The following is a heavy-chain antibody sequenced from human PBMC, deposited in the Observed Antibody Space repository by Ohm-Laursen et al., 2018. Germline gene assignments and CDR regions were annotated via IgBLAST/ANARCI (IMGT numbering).Heavy chain of an antibody. CDR1: GFTFSSYG. V-gene: IGHV3-30*18. D-gene: IGHD3-3*01. CDR2: ISYDGSNK. Sequence: SSLRLSCTASGFTFSSYGMHWVRQAPGKGLEWVAVISYDGSNKYYADSVKGRFTISRDNSKNTLYLQMNSLRAEDTAVYYCAKDGLRFFGSYYYGMDVWGQGTTVTVSS. J-gene: IGHJ6*02. CDR3: AKDGLRFFGSYYYGMDV.